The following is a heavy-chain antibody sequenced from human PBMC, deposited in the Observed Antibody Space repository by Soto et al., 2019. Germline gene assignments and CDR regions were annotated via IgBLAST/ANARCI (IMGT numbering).Heavy chain of an antibody. J-gene: IGHJ6*03. CDR1: AFSLSKARMG. V-gene: IGHV2-26*01. D-gene: IGHD4-17*01. CDR3: ARIDYGDYPYYYYYMDV. Sequence: SGPAMGNASETDRLSFTVSAFSLSKARMGVSWIRQPPGEAPELLAHIFSNDEKSYSTSLKSRLTISKDTSKSQVVLTMTNMDPVDTATYYCARIDYGDYPYYYYYMDVWGKGTTVTVSS. CDR2: IFSNDEK.